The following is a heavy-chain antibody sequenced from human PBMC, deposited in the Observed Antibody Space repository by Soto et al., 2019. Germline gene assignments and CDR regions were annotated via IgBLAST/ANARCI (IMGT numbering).Heavy chain of an antibody. V-gene: IGHV3-23*01. CDR1: GFTFSSYA. D-gene: IGHD3-10*01. Sequence: GGSLRLSCAASGFTFSSYAMSWVRQAPGKGLEWVSAISGSGGSTYYADSVKGRFTISRDNSKNTLYLQMNSLRAEDTAVYYGANIDVGFGELTRRDYGMDVWGQGTTVTVSS. J-gene: IGHJ6*02. CDR2: ISGSGGST. CDR3: ANIDVGFGELTRRDYGMDV.